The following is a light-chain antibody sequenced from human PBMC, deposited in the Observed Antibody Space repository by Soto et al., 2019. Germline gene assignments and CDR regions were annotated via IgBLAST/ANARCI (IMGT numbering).Light chain of an antibody. CDR2: SAS. V-gene: IGKV1-17*01. CDR3: LHHYNDPLT. Sequence: DIQLTQSPSSLSASVGDRVTITCRASQDIRNDLGWYQQKPGKAPKRLIFSASTLDSGVPSRFSGGGFGTEFTLTISSLQPEDCATYYCLHHYNDPLTLGGGTKVEIK. CDR1: QDIRND. J-gene: IGKJ4*01.